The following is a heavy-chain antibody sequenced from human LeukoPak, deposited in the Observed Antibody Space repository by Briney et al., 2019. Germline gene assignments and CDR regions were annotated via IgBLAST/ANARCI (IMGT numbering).Heavy chain of an antibody. CDR2: IYFTGST. D-gene: IGHD2-8*01. CDR3: ARRYCTDGVCYLVS. CDR1: GGSXSXYY. J-gene: IGHJ5*02. V-gene: IGHV4-59*12. Sequence: SETLSLTCTVSGGSXSXYYWSXXXXXPXXXLEWIGYIYFTGSTNYXPSLKSRVTMSVDTSNNQFSLKLSSVTAADTAVYYCARRYCTDGVCYLVSWGQGTLVTVSS.